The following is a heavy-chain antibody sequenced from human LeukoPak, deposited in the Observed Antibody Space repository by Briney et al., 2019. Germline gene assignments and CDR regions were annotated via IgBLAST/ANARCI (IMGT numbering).Heavy chain of an antibody. CDR1: GYTFTGYY. D-gene: IGHD3-22*01. V-gene: IGHV1-2*02. J-gene: IGHJ3*02. CDR3: ARVPLYYYDSSGYYYGLVGAFDI. CDR2: INPNSGGT. Sequence: ASVKVSCKASGYTFTGYYMHWVRQAPGQGLEWMGWINPNSGGTNYAQKFQGRVTMTRDTSISTAYMELSRLRPDDTAVYYCARVPLYYYDSSGYYYGLVGAFDIWGQGTMVTVSS.